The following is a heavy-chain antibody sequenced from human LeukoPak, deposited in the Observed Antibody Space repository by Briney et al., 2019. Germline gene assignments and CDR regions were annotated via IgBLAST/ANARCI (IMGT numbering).Heavy chain of an antibody. D-gene: IGHD1-26*01. V-gene: IGHV4-39*07. Sequence: SETLSLTCTVSGGSISSRSYYWGWIRQPPGKGLEWIGSIYYSGSTYYNPSLKSRVTISVDTSKNQFSVKLSSVTAADTAVYYCVRDRSRWDLLPFDYWGQGTLVTVSS. CDR1: GGSISSRSYY. CDR3: VRDRSRWDLLPFDY. CDR2: IYYSGST. J-gene: IGHJ4*02.